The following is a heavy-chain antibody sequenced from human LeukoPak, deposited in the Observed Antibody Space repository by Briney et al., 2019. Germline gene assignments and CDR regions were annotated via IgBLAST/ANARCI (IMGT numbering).Heavy chain of an antibody. V-gene: IGHV3-23*01. Sequence: GGSLRLSCAASGFTFSSYAMSWVRQAPGKGLEWVSAISGSMGSTYYADSVKGRFTISRDNSKNTLYLEMNSLRAEDTALYYCAKDVRSGWLQAFDLWGRGTMVTVSS. CDR3: AKDVRSGWLQAFDL. D-gene: IGHD5-12*01. J-gene: IGHJ2*01. CDR1: GFTFSSYA. CDR2: ISGSMGST.